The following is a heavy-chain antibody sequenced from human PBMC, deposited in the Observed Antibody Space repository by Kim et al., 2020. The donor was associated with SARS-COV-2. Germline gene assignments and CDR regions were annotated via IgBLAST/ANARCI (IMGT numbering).Heavy chain of an antibody. CDR1: GYTFTGYY. CDR3: ARDQARTLLDIVVVSGMDV. Sequence: ASVKVSCKASGYTFTGYYMHWVRQAPGQGLEWMGWINPNSGGTNYAQKFQGRVTMTRDTSISTAYMELSRLRSDDTAVYYCARDQARTLLDIVVVSGMDVWGQGTTVTVSS. CDR2: INPNSGGT. V-gene: IGHV1-2*02. D-gene: IGHD2-2*01. J-gene: IGHJ6*02.